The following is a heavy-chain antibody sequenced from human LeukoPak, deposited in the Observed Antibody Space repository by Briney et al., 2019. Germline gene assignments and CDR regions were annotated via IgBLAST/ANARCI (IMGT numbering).Heavy chain of an antibody. Sequence: ASVKVSCKASGYSFTGYYMHWLRQAPGRGREWMGWINPNSGGTNYAQKFQGRVTMTRATSISTAYMELSRLRSDDTAVYYCARASHDYGDYDVDYWGQGTLVTVSS. D-gene: IGHD4-17*01. V-gene: IGHV1-2*02. CDR3: ARASHDYGDYDVDY. J-gene: IGHJ4*02. CDR1: GYSFTGYY. CDR2: INPNSGGT.